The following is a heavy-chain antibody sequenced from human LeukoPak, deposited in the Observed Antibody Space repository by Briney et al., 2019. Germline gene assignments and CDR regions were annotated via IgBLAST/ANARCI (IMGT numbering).Heavy chain of an antibody. CDR3: AKDNGPDYYDSSGYYDPYYMDV. CDR1: GFTFSSYW. D-gene: IGHD3-22*01. V-gene: IGHV3-7*01. Sequence: GGSLRLSCAASGFTFSSYWMSWVRQAPGKGLEWVANIKQDGSEKYYVDSVKGRFTISRDNSKNTLYLQMNSLRAEDTAVYYCAKDNGPDYYDSSGYYDPYYMDVWGKGTTVTVSS. CDR2: IKQDGSEK. J-gene: IGHJ6*03.